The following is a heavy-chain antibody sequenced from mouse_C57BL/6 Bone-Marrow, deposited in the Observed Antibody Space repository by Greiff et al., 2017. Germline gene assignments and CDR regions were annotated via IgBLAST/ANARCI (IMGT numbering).Heavy chain of an antibody. Sequence: EVQLQQSGAELVRPGASVKLSCTASGFNIKDDYMNWVKQRPEQGLEWIGWIYPENGDTEYASKFQGTATITADTSSNTAYLQLSSLTSEDTAVYYCTAATVVNPFDYWGQGTTLTVSS. D-gene: IGHD1-1*01. CDR1: GFNIKDDY. CDR3: TAATVVNPFDY. CDR2: IYPENGDT. J-gene: IGHJ2*01. V-gene: IGHV14-4*01.